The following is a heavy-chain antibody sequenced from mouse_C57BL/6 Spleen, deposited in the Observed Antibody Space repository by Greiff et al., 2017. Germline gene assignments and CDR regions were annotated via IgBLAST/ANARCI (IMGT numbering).Heavy chain of an antibody. CDR1: GFNIKDDY. V-gene: IGHV14-4*01. J-gene: IGHJ2*02. CDR3: TTGDGYYY. CDR2: IDPENGDT. D-gene: IGHD2-3*01. Sequence: EVQLQQSGAELVRPGASVKLSCTASGFNIKDDYMHWVKQRPEQGLEWIGWIDPENGDTEYASKFQGKATITADTPSNTAYLQLSSLTSEDTAVYYCTTGDGYYYWGQGTSLTVSS.